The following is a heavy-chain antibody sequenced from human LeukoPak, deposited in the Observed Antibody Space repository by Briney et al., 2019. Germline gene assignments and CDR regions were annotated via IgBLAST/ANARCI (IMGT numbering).Heavy chain of an antibody. CDR2: FHDSEST. Sequence: PSETLSLTCTVSGGSISNNYWSWIRQPPGKGLEWIGHFHDSESTNYNPSLKSRVTISVDTSKNQFSLELRSVTAADTAVYYCARGDPSGRPGIAFDYWGQGTLVTVSS. CDR1: GGSISNNY. CDR3: ARGDPSGRPGIAFDY. V-gene: IGHV4-59*01. J-gene: IGHJ4*02. D-gene: IGHD1-26*01.